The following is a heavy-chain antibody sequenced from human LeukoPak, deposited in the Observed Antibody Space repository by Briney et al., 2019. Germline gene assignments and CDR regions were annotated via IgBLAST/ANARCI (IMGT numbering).Heavy chain of an antibody. CDR1: GFTFSDYY. CDR2: ISSSGSTI. D-gene: IGHD2-21*02. CDR3: ARVNRVTAIQELDY. V-gene: IGHV3-11*01. Sequence: GGSLRLSCAASGFTFSDYYMTWIRQAPGKGLEWVSCISSSGSTIFYADSVKGRFTISRDNAKSSLFLRMNSLRAEDTAVYCCARVNRVTAIQELDYWGQGTLVTVSS. J-gene: IGHJ4*02.